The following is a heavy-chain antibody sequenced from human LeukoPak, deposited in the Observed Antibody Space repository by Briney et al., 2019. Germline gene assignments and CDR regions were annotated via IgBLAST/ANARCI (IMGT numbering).Heavy chain of an antibody. J-gene: IGHJ6*02. Sequence: SETLSLTCAVYGGSFSGYYWGWIRQPPGKGLEWIGEINHSGSTNYNPSLKSRVTISVDTSKNQFSLKLSSVTAADTAVYYCAGRYYYYGMDVWGQGTTVTVSS. CDR3: AGRYYYYGMDV. V-gene: IGHV4-34*01. CDR2: INHSGST. CDR1: GGSFSGYY.